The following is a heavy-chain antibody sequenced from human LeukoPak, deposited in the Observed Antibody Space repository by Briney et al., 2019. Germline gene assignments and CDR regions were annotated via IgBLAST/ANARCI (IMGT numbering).Heavy chain of an antibody. CDR2: IDTSGNT. V-gene: IGHV4-61*02. D-gene: IGHD6-13*01. J-gene: IGHJ2*01. Sequence: SETLSLTCTVSGGSISSGSYYWSWMRQPAGKGLEWIGRIDTSGNTNYKPSLKSRVTMSVDTSKNQFSLKLSSVTAADTAVYYCARVSSSWYQDWYFDLWGRGTLVTVSS. CDR3: ARVSSSWYQDWYFDL. CDR1: GGSISSGSYY.